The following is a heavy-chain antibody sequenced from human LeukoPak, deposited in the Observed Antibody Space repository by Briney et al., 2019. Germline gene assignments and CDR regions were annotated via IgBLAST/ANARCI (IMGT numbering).Heavy chain of an antibody. CDR3: ARLGESGWFGESPFDY. V-gene: IGHV4-59*01. D-gene: IGHD3-10*01. Sequence: PSETLSLTCTVSGGSLNIDYWSWIRQPPGKGLEWSGYVYYSGCTNYNPSLKSRVTISVDTSKTQFSLKLSSVTAADTAVYYCARLGESGWFGESPFDYWGQGTLVTVSS. CDR1: GGSLNIDY. CDR2: VYYSGCT. J-gene: IGHJ4*02.